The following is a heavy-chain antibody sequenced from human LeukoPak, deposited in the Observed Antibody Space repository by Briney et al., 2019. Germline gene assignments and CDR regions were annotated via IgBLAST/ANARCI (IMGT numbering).Heavy chain of an antibody. J-gene: IGHJ4*02. CDR1: GFTVGNSY. D-gene: IGHD2-21*02. Sequence: PGGSLRLSCAASGFTVGNSYLNWVRQAPGKGLEWVSYISSSSSYTNYADSVKGRFTISRDNAKNSLYLQMNSLRAEDTAVYYCARESCGGDCYSLDYWGQGTLVTVSS. CDR2: ISSSSSYT. V-gene: IGHV3-11*05. CDR3: ARESCGGDCYSLDY.